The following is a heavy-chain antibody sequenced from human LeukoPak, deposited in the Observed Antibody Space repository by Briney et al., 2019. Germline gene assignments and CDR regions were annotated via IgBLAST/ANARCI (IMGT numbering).Heavy chain of an antibody. Sequence: GGSLRLSCATSGFTFSSYSMNWIRQAPGKGLEWVSSISSGTTYIYYADSLKGRFTISRDNAKSSLYLQMNSLRAEDTAVYYCARASDYDDYFSGMDVWGQGTTVTVSS. D-gene: IGHD4-17*01. CDR1: GFTFSSYS. CDR2: ISSGTTYI. CDR3: ARASDYDDYFSGMDV. J-gene: IGHJ6*02. V-gene: IGHV3-21*01.